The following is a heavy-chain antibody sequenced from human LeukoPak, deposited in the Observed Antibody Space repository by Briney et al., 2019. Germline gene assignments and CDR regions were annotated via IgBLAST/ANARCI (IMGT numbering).Heavy chain of an antibody. V-gene: IGHV1-46*01. D-gene: IGHD3-10*01. CDR1: GYTFTSYY. CDR2: INPSGGST. Sequence: ASVKVSCKASGYTFTSYYMHWVRQAPGQGLEGMGIINPSGGSTSYAQKFQGRVTITTDESTSTAYMELSSLRSEDTAVYYCARDRRVGITTSFDYWGQGTLVTVSS. CDR3: ARDRRVGITTSFDY. J-gene: IGHJ4*02.